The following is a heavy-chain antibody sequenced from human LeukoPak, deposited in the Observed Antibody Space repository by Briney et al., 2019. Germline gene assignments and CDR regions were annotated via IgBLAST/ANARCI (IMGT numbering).Heavy chain of an antibody. CDR2: INQSGST. D-gene: IGHD6-13*01. CDR1: GGSFSGYY. Sequence: SETLSLTCAVYGGSFSGYYWSWVRQPPGKGLEWIGEINQSGSTNYNPSLKSRVTISVDTSKNQFSLKLSSVTSADTALYYCAMDYSSSWYVYWGQGTLVPVSS. CDR3: AMDYSSSWYVY. V-gene: IGHV4-34*01. J-gene: IGHJ4*02.